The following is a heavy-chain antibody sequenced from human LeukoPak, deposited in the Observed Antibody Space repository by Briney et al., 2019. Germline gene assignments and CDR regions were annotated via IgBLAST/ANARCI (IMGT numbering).Heavy chain of an antibody. J-gene: IGHJ5*02. CDR3: ARDFPARVRGAGNWFDP. D-gene: IGHD3-10*01. V-gene: IGHV1-18*01. Sequence: ASVKVSCTASGYTFTSYGISWVRQAPGQGLEWMGWISAYNGNTNYAQKLQGRVTMTTDTSTSTAYMELRSLRSDDTAVYYCARDFPARVRGAGNWFDPWGQGTLVTVSS. CDR2: ISAYNGNT. CDR1: GYTFTSYG.